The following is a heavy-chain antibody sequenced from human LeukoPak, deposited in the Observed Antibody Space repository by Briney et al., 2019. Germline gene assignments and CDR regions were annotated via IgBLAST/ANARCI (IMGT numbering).Heavy chain of an antibody. CDR2: IYYSGST. V-gene: IGHV4-59*01. CDR1: GGSISRYY. J-gene: IGHJ4*02. D-gene: IGHD5-24*01. Sequence: SETLSLTCTVSGGSISRYYWSWIRQPPGKGLEWLGYIYYSGSTNYNPSFKSRVTISVDTSKNQFSLKLSSVTAADTAVYYCARGVVATIVQFDYWGQGTLVTVSS. CDR3: ARGVVATIVQFDY.